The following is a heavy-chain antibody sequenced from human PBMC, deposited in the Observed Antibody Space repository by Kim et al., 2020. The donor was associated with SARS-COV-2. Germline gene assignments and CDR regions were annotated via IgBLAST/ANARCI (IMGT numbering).Heavy chain of an antibody. J-gene: IGHJ4*02. D-gene: IGHD3-10*01. Sequence: VKGRFTISIDNSKNTLYLQMNSLRAEDTAVYYCARDMVQGVIITYGSLDYWGQGTLVTVSS. CDR3: ARDMVQGVIITYGSLDY. V-gene: IGHV3-30*07.